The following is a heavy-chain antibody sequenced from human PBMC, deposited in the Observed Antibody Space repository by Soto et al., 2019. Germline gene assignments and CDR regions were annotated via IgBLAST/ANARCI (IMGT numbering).Heavy chain of an antibody. J-gene: IGHJ4*02. V-gene: IGHV4-39*01. Sequence: SETLSLTCTVSGGSISGSSYYWGWIRQPPGKGLEWIGNIYYSGSTYYNPSLKSRVTISVDTSKNQFSLKLSSVTAADTAVYYRARGPPIGRWGQGTQVSVSS. D-gene: IGHD2-15*01. CDR1: GGSISGSSYY. CDR2: IYYSGST. CDR3: ARGPPIGR.